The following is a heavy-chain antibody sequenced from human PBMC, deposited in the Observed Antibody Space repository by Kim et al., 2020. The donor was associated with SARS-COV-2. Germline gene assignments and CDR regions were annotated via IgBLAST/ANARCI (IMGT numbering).Heavy chain of an antibody. CDR2: INHSGST. J-gene: IGHJ4*02. CDR3: ARGRSNYYGSGPLVNFDY. Sequence: SETLSLTCAVYGGSFSGYYWSWIRQPPGKGLEWIGEINHSGSTNYNPSLKSRVTISVDTSKNQFSLKLSSVTAADTAVYYCARGRSNYYGSGPLVNFDYWGQGTLVTVSS. D-gene: IGHD3-10*01. CDR1: GGSFSGYY. V-gene: IGHV4-34*01.